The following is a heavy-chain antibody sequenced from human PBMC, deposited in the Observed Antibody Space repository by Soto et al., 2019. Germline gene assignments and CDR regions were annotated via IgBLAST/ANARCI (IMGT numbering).Heavy chain of an antibody. J-gene: IGHJ6*02. Sequence: TGWSLRLSCAASGFTFSIYAMSWVRQAPGKGLKWVSSISSSGGSTYYADSVKGRFTISRDNSKNTLYLQMNSLRAEDTAVYYCAKGEGVELALMGCLPPYSYWPDAWCQGTMVTV. CDR1: GFTFSIYA. D-gene: IGHD2-15*01. CDR3: AKGEGVELALMGCLPPYSYWPDA. V-gene: IGHV3-23*01. CDR2: ISSSGGST.